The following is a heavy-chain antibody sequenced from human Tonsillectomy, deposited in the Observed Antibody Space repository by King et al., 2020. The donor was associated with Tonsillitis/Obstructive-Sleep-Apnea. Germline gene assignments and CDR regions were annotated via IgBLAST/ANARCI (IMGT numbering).Heavy chain of an antibody. CDR3: ARQYTTSQQSDY. CDR2: IYPGDSDT. D-gene: IGHD6-6*01. V-gene: IGHV5-51*01. CDR1: GYSFTSYW. J-gene: IGHJ4*02. Sequence: QLVQSGSEVKNPGESLKISCEGSGYSFTSYWIGWVRHMPGKDLDRMGIIYPGDSDTRDSPSFQGQVTISADKSISTAYLQWSSLKASDTAIYYCARQYTTSQQSDYWGQGTLVTVSS.